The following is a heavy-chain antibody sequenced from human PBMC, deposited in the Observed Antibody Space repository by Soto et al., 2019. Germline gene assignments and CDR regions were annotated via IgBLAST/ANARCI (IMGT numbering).Heavy chain of an antibody. J-gene: IGHJ4*02. CDR1: ARTFSSYA. CDR3: HSSSWRPDFDY. V-gene: IGHV1-69*13. CDR2: IIPIFGTA. Sequence: GAAVRVSCKGSARTFSSYAISWVRQAPGQGLEWMGGIIPIFGTANYAQKFQGRVTITADESTSTAYMELSSLRSEDTAVYYCHSSSWRPDFDYWGQGTLVTVSS. D-gene: IGHD6-13*01.